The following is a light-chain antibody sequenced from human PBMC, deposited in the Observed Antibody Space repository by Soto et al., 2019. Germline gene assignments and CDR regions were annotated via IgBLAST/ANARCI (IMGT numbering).Light chain of an antibody. Sequence: QSVLTQPASGSGAPGQSSTISCDGNSNDFGGYNYVSWYQQHPGRVPKLLIYGDSNRPSGVSNRFSGSKSGNTASLTISGLQAEDEADYYCASYTYTSPYVFGIGTKVTV. CDR1: SNDFGGYNY. CDR3: ASYTYTSPYV. CDR2: GDS. V-gene: IGLV2-14*03. J-gene: IGLJ1*01.